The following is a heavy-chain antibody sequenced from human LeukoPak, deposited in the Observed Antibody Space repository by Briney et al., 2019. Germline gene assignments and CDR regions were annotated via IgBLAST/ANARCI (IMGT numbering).Heavy chain of an antibody. CDR1: GYTFTSYG. CDR3: ARDRGSGWYLGSGFDP. J-gene: IGHJ5*02. Sequence: ASVKVSCKASGYTFTSYGISWVRQAPGQGLEWMGWISAYNGNTNYAQKLQGRVTMTTDTSTSTAYMELRSLRSDDTAVYYCARDRGSGWYLGSGFDPWGQGTLVTVSS. V-gene: IGHV1-18*01. CDR2: ISAYNGNT. D-gene: IGHD6-19*01.